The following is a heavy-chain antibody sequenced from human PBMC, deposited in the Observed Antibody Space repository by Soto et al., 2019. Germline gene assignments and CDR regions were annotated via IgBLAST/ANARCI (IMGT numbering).Heavy chain of an antibody. CDR3: AREAVAGIGGWFDP. CDR1: GYTFTSYA. V-gene: IGHV1-3*01. Sequence: ASVKVSCKASGYTFTSYAMHWVRQAPGQRLEWMGWINAGNGNTKYSQKFQGRVTITRDTSASTAYMELSSLRSEDTAVYYCAREAVAGIGGWFDPWGQGTLVTV. CDR2: INAGNGNT. D-gene: IGHD6-19*01. J-gene: IGHJ5*02.